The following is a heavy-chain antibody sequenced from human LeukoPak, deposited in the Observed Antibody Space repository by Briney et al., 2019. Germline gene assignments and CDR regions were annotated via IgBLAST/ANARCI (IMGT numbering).Heavy chain of an antibody. D-gene: IGHD2-2*01. Sequence: GESLKISCKGSGYSVTTYWIAWVRQMPGKGLEWMGIIYPGDSDTRYSPSFQGQVTISVDKSVSAAYLQWSSLKASDTAMYYCASPPTRECSSISCPLSYWGQGTLVTVSS. V-gene: IGHV5-51*01. CDR3: ASPPTRECSSISCPLSY. J-gene: IGHJ4*02. CDR2: IYPGDSDT. CDR1: GYSVTTYW.